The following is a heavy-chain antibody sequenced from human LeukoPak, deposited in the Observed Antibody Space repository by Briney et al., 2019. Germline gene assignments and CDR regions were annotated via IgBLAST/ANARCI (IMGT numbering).Heavy chain of an antibody. CDR1: GYSFTSYW. D-gene: IGHD3-22*01. Sequence: GESLKISCKGSGYSFTSYWIGWVRQMPGEGLEWMGIIYPGDSDTGYSPSFQGQVTISADKSISTAYLQWSSLKASDTAMYYCARGGGFYYDSSGYPYWGQGTLVTVSS. J-gene: IGHJ4*02. CDR3: ARGGGFYYDSSGYPY. CDR2: IYPGDSDT. V-gene: IGHV5-51*01.